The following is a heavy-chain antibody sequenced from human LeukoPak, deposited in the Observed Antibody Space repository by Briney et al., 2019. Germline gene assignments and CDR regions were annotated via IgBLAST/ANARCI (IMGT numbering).Heavy chain of an antibody. V-gene: IGHV3-53*01. CDR1: GFTVSSNY. Sequence: GGSLRLSCAASGFTVSSNYMSWVRQAPGKGLEWVSVIYTGGSTYYADSVKGRFTISRDNSKNTLYLQMNSLRAEDTAVYYCARGPGYCSSTSCYPDAFDIWGQGTMVTVSS. J-gene: IGHJ3*02. CDR2: IYTGGST. D-gene: IGHD2-2*01. CDR3: ARGPGYCSSTSCYPDAFDI.